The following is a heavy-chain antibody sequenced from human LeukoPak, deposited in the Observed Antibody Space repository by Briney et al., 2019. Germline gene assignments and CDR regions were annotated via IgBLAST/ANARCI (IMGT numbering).Heavy chain of an antibody. CDR2: IIPIFGTA. CDR1: GGTFSSYA. D-gene: IGHD3-9*01. Sequence: ASVKVSCKASGGTFSSYAISWVRQAPGQGLEWMGGIIPIFGTANYAQKFQGRVTITADESTSTAYMELSSLRSEDTAEYYCARDQGSDILTGYYTGSFDYWGQGTLVTVSS. CDR3: ARDQGSDILTGYYTGSFDY. V-gene: IGHV1-69*13. J-gene: IGHJ4*02.